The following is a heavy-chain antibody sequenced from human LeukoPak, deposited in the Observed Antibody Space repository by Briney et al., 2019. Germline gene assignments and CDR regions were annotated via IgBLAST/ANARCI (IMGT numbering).Heavy chain of an antibody. J-gene: IGHJ4*02. Sequence: TASETLSLTCAVYGGSFSGYYWSWIRQSPGEGLEWIGNIYYSGSTNSNPSLKSRVTVSLGTSKNQFSLKVRSVTAVDTAVYYCARGNDYGDSFDYWGQGTLVTVSS. CDR2: IYYSGST. V-gene: IGHV4-59*01. CDR3: ARGNDYGDSFDY. CDR1: GGSFSGYY. D-gene: IGHD4-17*01.